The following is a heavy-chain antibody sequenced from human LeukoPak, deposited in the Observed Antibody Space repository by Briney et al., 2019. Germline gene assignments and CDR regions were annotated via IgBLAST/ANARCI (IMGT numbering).Heavy chain of an antibody. CDR1: GFTFDDYA. CDR3: AKERYSRSFDY. CDR2: ISWSSGSI. D-gene: IGHD1-26*01. J-gene: IGHJ4*02. V-gene: IGHV3-9*01. Sequence: GGSLRLSCAASGFTFDDYAMHWVRQAPGKGLEWVSGISWSSGSIGYADSVKGRFTISRDNAKNSLYLQMNSLRAEDTALYYCAKERYSRSFDYWGQGTLVTVSS.